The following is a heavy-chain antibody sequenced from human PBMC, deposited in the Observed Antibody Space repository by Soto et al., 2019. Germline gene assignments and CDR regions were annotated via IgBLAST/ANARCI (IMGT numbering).Heavy chain of an antibody. J-gene: IGHJ4*02. CDR2: MSGSGTST. Sequence: EVQLLESGGGLVQPGGSLRLSCAASGFTFSSDGMSWVRQAPGKGLEWVSAMSGSGTSTYYADSVKGRFTISRDNSQSTLYLQMTSLRGEDSAIYYCAKTFGDNWFLDYWGQGTLVTVSS. CDR3: AKTFGDNWFLDY. D-gene: IGHD1-1*01. CDR1: GFTFSSDG. V-gene: IGHV3-23*01.